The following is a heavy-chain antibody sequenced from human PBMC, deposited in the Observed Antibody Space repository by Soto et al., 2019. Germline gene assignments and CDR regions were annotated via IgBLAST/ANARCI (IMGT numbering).Heavy chain of an antibody. CDR1: GFTFSSYG. V-gene: IGHV3-33*01. CDR2: IWYDGSNK. J-gene: IGHJ4*02. D-gene: IGHD3-10*01. Sequence: QVQLVESGGGVVQPGRSLRLSCAASGFTFSSYGMHWVRQTPGKGLEWVAVIWYDGSNKYYADSVKGRFTISRDNSKNTLYLQMNSLRAEDTAVYYCARGAKLLWFGEAIGDYWGQGTLFTVSS. CDR3: ARGAKLLWFGEAIGDY.